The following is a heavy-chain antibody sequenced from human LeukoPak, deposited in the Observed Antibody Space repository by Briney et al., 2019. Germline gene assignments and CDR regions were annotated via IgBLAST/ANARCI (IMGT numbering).Heavy chain of an antibody. CDR2: ISGSGDRT. CDR3: ARGGTNYYYMDV. J-gene: IGHJ6*03. D-gene: IGHD3-10*01. V-gene: IGHV3-23*01. CDR1: GFTFNSYA. Sequence: GGSLRLSCAASGFTFNSYAMSWVRQAPGKGLQWVSAISGSGDRTFYADSVKGRLTISRDNSKNTLYLQLNTVRAEDTALYYCARGGTNYYYMDVWGNGTTVTVSS.